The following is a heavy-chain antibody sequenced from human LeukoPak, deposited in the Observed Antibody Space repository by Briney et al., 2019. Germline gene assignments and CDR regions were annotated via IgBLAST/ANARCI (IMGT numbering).Heavy chain of an antibody. CDR3: AKGGITMRQRYFDY. CDR2: ISYDGSNK. CDR1: GFTFSSYG. V-gene: IGHV3-30*18. J-gene: IGHJ4*02. D-gene: IGHD3-22*01. Sequence: PGRSLRLSCAASGFTFSSYGMHWVRQAPGKGLEWVAVISYDGSNKYYADSVKGRFTISRDNSKNTLYLQMNSPRAEDTAVYYCAKGGITMRQRYFDYWGQGTLVTVSS.